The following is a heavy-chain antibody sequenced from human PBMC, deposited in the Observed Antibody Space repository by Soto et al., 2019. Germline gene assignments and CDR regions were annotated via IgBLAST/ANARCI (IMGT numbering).Heavy chain of an antibody. Sequence: SETLSLTCTVSGGSISSYYWSWIRQPPGKGLEWIGYFYYSGSTNYNPSLKSRVTISVDTSKNQFSLKLRSVTAADTAVYYCARGGYTSIDYWGQGTLVPVSS. CDR2: FYYSGST. V-gene: IGHV4-59*01. CDR3: ARGGYTSIDY. J-gene: IGHJ4*02. CDR1: GGSISSYY. D-gene: IGHD5-12*01.